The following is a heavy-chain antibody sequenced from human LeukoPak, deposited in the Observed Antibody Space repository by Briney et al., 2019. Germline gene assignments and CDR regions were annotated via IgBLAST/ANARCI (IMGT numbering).Heavy chain of an antibody. Sequence: SETLSLTCTVSGYSIVHGFFWAWIRQPPGGWLEWIGSHYHSGTTYYNTSLKSRISTSVDTSKNQFSLKLRLVPAAHTAVYYCARVEVPRDINDWYFDLWGRGTLVTVSS. CDR2: HYHSGTT. CDR3: ARVEVPRDINDWYFDL. D-gene: IGHD2-15*01. V-gene: IGHV4-38-2*02. CDR1: GYSIVHGFF. J-gene: IGHJ2*01.